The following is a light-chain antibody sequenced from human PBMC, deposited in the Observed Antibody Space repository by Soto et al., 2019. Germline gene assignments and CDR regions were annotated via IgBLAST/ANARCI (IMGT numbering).Light chain of an antibody. Sequence: EIVLTQSPGTLSLSPGERATLSCRASQSVSSSLAWYQQKSGQAPRLLIYGASTRLTVIPDRFSGSGSGTDFTLTISGLEPEDFAVYYCQQYGSSPDTFGQGTKLEIK. J-gene: IGKJ2*01. CDR3: QQYGSSPDT. V-gene: IGKV3-20*01. CDR1: QSVSSS. CDR2: GAS.